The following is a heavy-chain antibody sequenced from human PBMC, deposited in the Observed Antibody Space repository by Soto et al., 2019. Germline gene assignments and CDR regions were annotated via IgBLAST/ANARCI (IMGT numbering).Heavy chain of an antibody. CDR2: ISAYNGNT. CDR3: ARGLSSGWAIKWFDP. V-gene: IGHV1-18*01. D-gene: IGHD6-19*01. Sequence: VASVKVSCKASGYTFTSYGISWVRQAPGQGLEWMGWISAYNGNTNYAQKLQGRVTMTTDTSTSTAYMELRSLRSDDTAVYYCARGLSSGWAIKWFDPWGQGTLVTVSS. J-gene: IGHJ5*02. CDR1: GYTFTSYG.